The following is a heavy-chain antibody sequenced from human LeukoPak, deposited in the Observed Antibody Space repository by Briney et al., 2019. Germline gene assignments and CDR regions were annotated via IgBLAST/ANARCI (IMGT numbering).Heavy chain of an antibody. CDR3: ARGDYSDNQRFDP. V-gene: IGHV4-59*01. J-gene: IGHJ5*02. D-gene: IGHD3-22*01. Sequence: SETLSLTCTVSGGSISNYYWSWIRQPPGKGLEFIGYIYYTGRTDYNPSLKSRVTMSVDTSKNHFSLKLTSVTAADTAVYFCARGDYSDNQRFDPWGQGILVTVSS. CDR2: IYYTGRT. CDR1: GGSISNYY.